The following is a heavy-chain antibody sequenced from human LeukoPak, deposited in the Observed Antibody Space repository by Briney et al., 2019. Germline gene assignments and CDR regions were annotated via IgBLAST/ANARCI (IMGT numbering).Heavy chain of an antibody. V-gene: IGHV4-59*01. J-gene: IGHJ3*02. CDR3: ARGHHRSTIFRVVIPLGAFDI. D-gene: IGHD3-3*01. CDR1: GGSISSYY. CDR2: IYYSGST. Sequence: SETLSLTCTVSGGSISSYYWSWIRQPPGKGLEWIGYIYYSGSTNYNPSLKSRVTISVDTSKNQFSLKLSSVTAADTAVYYCARGHHRSTIFRVVIPLGAFDIWGQGTMVTVSS.